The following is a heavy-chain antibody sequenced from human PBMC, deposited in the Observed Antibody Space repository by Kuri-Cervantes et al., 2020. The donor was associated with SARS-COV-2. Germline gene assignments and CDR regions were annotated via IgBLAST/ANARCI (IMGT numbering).Heavy chain of an antibody. CDR2: INPNSGGT. CDR3: AREKWAAAAGIWYYYYMDV. Sequence: ASVKVSCKASGYTFTGYYMHWVRQAPGQGLEWMGWINPNSGGTNYAQKFQGRVTMTRDTSISTAHMELSRLRSDDTAVYYCAREKWAAAAGIWYYYYMDVWGKGTTVTVSS. CDR1: GYTFTGYY. J-gene: IGHJ6*03. V-gene: IGHV1-2*02. D-gene: IGHD6-13*01.